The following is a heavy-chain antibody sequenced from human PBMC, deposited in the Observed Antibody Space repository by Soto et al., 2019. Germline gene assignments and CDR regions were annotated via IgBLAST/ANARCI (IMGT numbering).Heavy chain of an antibody. CDR1: GFTFSSYE. V-gene: IGHV3-48*03. D-gene: IGHD4-17*01. CDR3: ARDDYGGRGFDY. CDR2: ISSTGSTI. Sequence: GGSLRLSCAASGFTFSSYEMNWVRQAPGKGLEWVSYISSTGSTIYYADSVKGRFTISRDNAKNSLYLQMNSLRAEDTAVYYCARDDYGGRGFDYWGQGTLVTVSS. J-gene: IGHJ4*02.